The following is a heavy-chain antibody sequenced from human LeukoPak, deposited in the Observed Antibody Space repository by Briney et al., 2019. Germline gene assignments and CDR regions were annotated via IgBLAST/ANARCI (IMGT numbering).Heavy chain of an antibody. CDR3: AKGMVRGVIPDY. CDR1: GFTFSGYA. J-gene: IGHJ4*02. V-gene: IGHV3-23*01. CDR2: ISRGGVRT. D-gene: IGHD3-10*01. Sequence: PGGALRLSCAASGFTFSGYAMSWVRQAPGKGLDGVSSISRGGVRTYYADSIKGRFTISRDDSKKTLYLQMNSLRAEDPAVYYCAKGMVRGVIPDYWGKGTLVPVSS.